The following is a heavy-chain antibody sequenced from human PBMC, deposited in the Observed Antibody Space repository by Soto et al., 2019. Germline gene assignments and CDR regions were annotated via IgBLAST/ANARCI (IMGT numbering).Heavy chain of an antibody. CDR3: ARDREDGSGSYGYYYYGMDV. J-gene: IGHJ6*02. Sequence: QTLSLTCAISGDSVSSNSAAWNWIRQSPSRGLEWLGRTYYRSKWYNDYAVSVKSRITINPDTSKNQFSLQLNSVTPEDTAVYYCARDREDGSGSYGYYYYGMDVWGQGTTVTVSS. CDR1: GDSVSSNSAA. D-gene: IGHD3-10*01. V-gene: IGHV6-1*01. CDR2: TYYRSKWYN.